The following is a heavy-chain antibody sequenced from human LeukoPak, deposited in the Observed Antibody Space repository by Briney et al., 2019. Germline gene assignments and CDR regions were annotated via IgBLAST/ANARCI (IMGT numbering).Heavy chain of an antibody. Sequence: GGSLRLSCAASGFTFSSYAMHWVRQAPGKGLEWVAVISYDGSNKYYADSVKGRFTISRDNSKNTLYLQMNSLRAEDTAVYYSARDSYGMDVWGQGTTVTVSS. CDR1: GFTFSSYA. CDR2: ISYDGSNK. J-gene: IGHJ6*02. V-gene: IGHV3-30-3*01. CDR3: ARDSYGMDV.